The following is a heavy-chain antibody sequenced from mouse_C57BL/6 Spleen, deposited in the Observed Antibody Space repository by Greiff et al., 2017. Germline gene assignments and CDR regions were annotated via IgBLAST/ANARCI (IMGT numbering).Heavy chain of an antibody. Sequence: VQLQQSGAALVRPGTSVKLSCKASGYTFTSYWMHWVKQRPGQGLEWIGVIDPSDSYTNYNQKFKGKATLTVDTSSSTAYMQLSSLTSEDSAVYYCARRYYGSSPCYFDVWGTGTTVTVSS. CDR3: ARRYYGSSPCYFDV. J-gene: IGHJ1*03. D-gene: IGHD1-1*01. CDR2: IDPSDSYT. V-gene: IGHV1-59*01. CDR1: GYTFTSYW.